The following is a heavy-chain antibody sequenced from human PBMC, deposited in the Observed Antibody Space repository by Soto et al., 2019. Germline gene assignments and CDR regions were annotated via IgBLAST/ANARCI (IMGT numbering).Heavy chain of an antibody. D-gene: IGHD1-1*01. CDR3: ARGRYGDY. CDR1: GYTFTSYG. Sequence: QVHLVQSGAEVKKPGASVKVSCKASGYTFTSYGITWVRQAPGQGLEWMGWISDHNGNTDYAQKLQGRVIVTRDTSTSTAYMELRSLTSDDTAVYYCARGRYGDYWGQGALVTVSS. J-gene: IGHJ4*02. CDR2: ISDHNGNT. V-gene: IGHV1-18*01.